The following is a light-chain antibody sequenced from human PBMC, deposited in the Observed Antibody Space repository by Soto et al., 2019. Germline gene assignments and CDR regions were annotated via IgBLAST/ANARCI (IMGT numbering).Light chain of an antibody. Sequence: EIVMTQSPATLSVSPGERATLSCRASQSVSSNLAWYQQKPGQAPRLLIYGASTRATGIPARFSGSRCGTEFTLTISSLQSEDFAVYYCQQYNNWPSITFGQGTRLEIK. J-gene: IGKJ5*01. CDR1: QSVSSN. CDR2: GAS. CDR3: QQYNNWPSIT. V-gene: IGKV3-15*01.